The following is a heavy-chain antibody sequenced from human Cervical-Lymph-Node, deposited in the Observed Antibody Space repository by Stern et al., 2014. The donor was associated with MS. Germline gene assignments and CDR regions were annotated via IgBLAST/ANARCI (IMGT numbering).Heavy chain of an antibody. CDR1: GGYISSYY. J-gene: IGHJ5*02. D-gene: IGHD3-22*01. V-gene: IGHV4-59*01. Sequence: VQLVQSGPGLVKPSETLSLTCTVSGGYISSYYWNWIRQPPGKGLEWIGYIHYSGNINYNPSLKSRVTISLDMSKNQFSLKLSSVTAADTAVYYCARETRSRPDRANWFDPWGQGTLVAVSS. CDR2: IHYSGNI. CDR3: ARETRSRPDRANWFDP.